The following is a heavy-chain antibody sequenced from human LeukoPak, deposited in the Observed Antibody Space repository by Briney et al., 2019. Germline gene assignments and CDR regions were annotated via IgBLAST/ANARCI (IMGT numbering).Heavy chain of an antibody. CDR2: IYYSGNT. V-gene: IGHV4-30-4*01. D-gene: IGHD3-16*02. Sequence: PSQTLSLTCTVSGGSVSSGDYYWSWIRQPPGKGLEWIGYIYYSGNTYYNPSLKSRVTISVDTSKNQFSLKLSSVTAADTAVYYCARVGLFDYVWGSYRPFDYWGQGTLVTVSS. CDR3: ARVGLFDYVWGSYRPFDY. CDR1: GGSVSSGDYY. J-gene: IGHJ4*02.